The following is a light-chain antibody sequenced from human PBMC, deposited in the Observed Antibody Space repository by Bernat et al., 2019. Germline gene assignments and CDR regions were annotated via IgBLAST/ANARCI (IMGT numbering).Light chain of an antibody. CDR3: QSADSSGTWV. CDR2: KDT. V-gene: IGLV3-25*03. J-gene: IGLJ3*02. Sequence: SYELTQPPSVSVSPGQTARITCSGDALPNQYSFWYQQKPGRAPVVVIYKDTERPSGIPERFSGSSPGTTVTLTISGVQAEDGADYYCQSADSSGTWVFGGGTKLTVL. CDR1: ALPNQY.